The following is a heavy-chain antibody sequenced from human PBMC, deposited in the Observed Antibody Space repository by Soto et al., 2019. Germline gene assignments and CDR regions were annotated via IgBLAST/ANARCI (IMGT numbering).Heavy chain of an antibody. J-gene: IGHJ5*02. D-gene: IGHD2-2*01. Sequence: ASVKVSCKASGYTFSSYYFSWVRRAPGQGLEWMGWISGNNGNMNYAQKFQGRLTMTTDTSTGTAYMELRSLRSDDTAVYFCARITCSSLRCYVAAGNWFDPWGQGILVTVSS. CDR3: ARITCSSLRCYVAAGNWFDP. CDR1: GYTFSSYY. V-gene: IGHV1-18*01. CDR2: ISGNNGNM.